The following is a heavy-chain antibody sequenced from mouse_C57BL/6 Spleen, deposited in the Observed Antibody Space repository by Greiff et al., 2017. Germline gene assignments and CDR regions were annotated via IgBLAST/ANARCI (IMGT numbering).Heavy chain of an antibody. V-gene: IGHV1-39*01. CDR3: ARETITTVGYFDY. CDR1: GYSFTDYN. Sequence: VQLKESGPELVKPGASVKISCKASGYSFTDYNMNWVKQSNGKSLEWIGVINPNYGTTSYNQKFKGKATLTVDQSSSAAYMQLNSLTSEDSAVYYCARETITTVGYFDYWGQGTTLTVSS. D-gene: IGHD1-1*01. J-gene: IGHJ2*01. CDR2: INPNYGTT.